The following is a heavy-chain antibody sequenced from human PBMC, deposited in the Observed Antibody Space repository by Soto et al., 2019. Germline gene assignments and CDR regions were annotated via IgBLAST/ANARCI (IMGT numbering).Heavy chain of an antibody. J-gene: IGHJ4*02. V-gene: IGHV5-51*01. CDR3: ARPDQNYVGS. Sequence: PGESLKISCKASGYSFINYWTGWVRQMPGKGLEWMAIINPGNSETRYSPAFQGQVTISADKSVTTTYLQWDSLKASDSAMYFCARPDQNYVGSCGQGTLVTVSS. CDR2: INPGNSET. CDR1: GYSFINYW.